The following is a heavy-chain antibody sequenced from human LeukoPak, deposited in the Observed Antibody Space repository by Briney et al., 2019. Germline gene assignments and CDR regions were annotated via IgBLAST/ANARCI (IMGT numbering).Heavy chain of an antibody. D-gene: IGHD2-2*01. Sequence: GGSLRLSCAASGVTFNSYAMSWVRQAPGKGLEWVSAISGSGGSTYYADSVKGRFTISRDNSKNTLYLQMNSLRAEDTAVYYCARDPIPAAALPNNWFDPWGQGTLVTVSS. CDR1: GVTFNSYA. J-gene: IGHJ5*02. CDR2: ISGSGGST. V-gene: IGHV3-23*01. CDR3: ARDPIPAAALPNNWFDP.